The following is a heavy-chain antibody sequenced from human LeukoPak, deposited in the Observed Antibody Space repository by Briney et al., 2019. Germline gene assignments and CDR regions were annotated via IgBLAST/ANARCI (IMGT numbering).Heavy chain of an antibody. J-gene: IGHJ4*02. Sequence: PGGSLRLSCAASGFSFSNDWTCWVRQAPGKGLEWVANINQDESKKYYVDSVKGRFTISRDNAKNSLYLQMSSLRAEDTAVYYCARDHAYRTDYWGQGTLVTVSS. CDR3: ARDHAYRTDY. V-gene: IGHV3-7*01. CDR1: GFSFSNDW. D-gene: IGHD2-2*01. CDR2: INQDESKK.